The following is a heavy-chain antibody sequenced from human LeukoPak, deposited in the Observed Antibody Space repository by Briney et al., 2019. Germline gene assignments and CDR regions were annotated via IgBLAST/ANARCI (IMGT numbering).Heavy chain of an antibody. J-gene: IGHJ4*02. CDR3: AIRGGNCSSTSCYGSTPGFGY. Sequence: SETLSLTCAVYGGSFSGYYWSWIRQPPGKGLEWIGEINHSGSTNYNPSLESRVTISVDTSKNQFSLKLSSVTAADTAVYYCAIRGGNCSSTSCYGSTPGFGYWGQGTLVTVSS. CDR2: INHSGST. V-gene: IGHV4-34*01. CDR1: GGSFSGYY. D-gene: IGHD2-2*01.